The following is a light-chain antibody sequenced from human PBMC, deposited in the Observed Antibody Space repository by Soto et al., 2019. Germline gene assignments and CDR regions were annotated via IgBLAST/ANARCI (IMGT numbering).Light chain of an antibody. CDR2: GAS. Sequence: EIVMTQSPATLSVSPGERATLSCRASQSITSNLVWYQQKAGQAPRLLIYGASTRATGIPARFSGSGSGTEFTLTITSLQSEDFAVCYCQQYDNWPTFGQGTKVEI. J-gene: IGKJ1*01. V-gene: IGKV3-15*01. CDR1: QSITSN. CDR3: QQYDNWPT.